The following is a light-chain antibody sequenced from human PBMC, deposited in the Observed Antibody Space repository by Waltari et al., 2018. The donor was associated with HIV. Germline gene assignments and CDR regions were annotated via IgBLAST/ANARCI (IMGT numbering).Light chain of an antibody. CDR2: GVN. Sequence: HSALTQPASVSGSPGQSISISCTGTSRDLGLSNYVSWYQQYPGKAPQVLIYGVNSRPLGISFRFSGSKSGNTASLTISGLQAEDEADYYCSSYTANETLVFGGGTKLTVL. V-gene: IGLV2-14*03. CDR3: SSYTANETLV. J-gene: IGLJ2*01. CDR1: SRDLGLSNY.